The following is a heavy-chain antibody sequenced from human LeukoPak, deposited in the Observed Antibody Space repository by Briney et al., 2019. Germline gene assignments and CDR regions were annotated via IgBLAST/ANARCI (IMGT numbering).Heavy chain of an antibody. V-gene: IGHV3-30*02. CDR1: GFPFNAYN. J-gene: IGHJ4*02. CDR2: IRNDETEI. Sequence: GGSLRLSCTAPGFPFNAYNTHWIRQSPGRGLEWVSFIRNDETEIHYADFAKGRFTISRDNAKNSLYLQMNSLRAEDTALYYCAKAFSYDSSGYFYWGQGTLVTVSS. CDR3: AKAFSYDSSGYFY. D-gene: IGHD3-22*01.